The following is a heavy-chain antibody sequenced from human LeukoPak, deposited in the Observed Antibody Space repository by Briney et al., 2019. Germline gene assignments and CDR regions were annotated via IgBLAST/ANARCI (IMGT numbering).Heavy chain of an antibody. CDR3: ARLSGEITVFDL. J-gene: IGHJ4*02. V-gene: IGHV3-7*01. CDR1: GFTFSSYW. CDR2: IKRDGSVK. D-gene: IGHD1-20*01. Sequence: PGGSLRLSCAASGFTFSSYWMSWVRQAPGKWLEWVASIKRDGSVKKYVDSVQGRFTVSRDNTKNSLYLQMNSLRADDTAVYYCARLSGEITVFDLWGQGTLVTVSS.